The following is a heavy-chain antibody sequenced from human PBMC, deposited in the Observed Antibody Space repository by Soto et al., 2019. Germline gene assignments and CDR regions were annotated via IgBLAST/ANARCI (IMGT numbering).Heavy chain of an antibody. CDR2: ISAYNGNT. J-gene: IGHJ3*02. V-gene: IGHV1-18*01. D-gene: IGHD5-18*01. CDR1: GYTFTSYG. Sequence: ASLKLSCKAAGYTFTSYGISWVRQAPGQGLEWMGWISAYNGNTNYAQKLQGRVTMTTDTSTSTAYMELRSLRSDDTAVYYCAKDTAMDPHAFDIWGQGTMVTVSS. CDR3: AKDTAMDPHAFDI.